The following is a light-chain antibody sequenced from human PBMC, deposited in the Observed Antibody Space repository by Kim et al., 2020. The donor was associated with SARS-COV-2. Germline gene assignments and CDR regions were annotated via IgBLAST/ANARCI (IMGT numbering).Light chain of an antibody. J-gene: IGLJ2*01. V-gene: IGLV3-1*01. CDR3: QAWDSGTVV. CDR1: KLGDKH. Sequence: RSQTAIITCAGDKLGDKHACWYQQKPGQSPVLVIYYDNKRPSGIRERFSGSNSGNTATLTISGTQAMDEADYYCQAWDSGTVVFGGGTQLTVL. CDR2: YDN.